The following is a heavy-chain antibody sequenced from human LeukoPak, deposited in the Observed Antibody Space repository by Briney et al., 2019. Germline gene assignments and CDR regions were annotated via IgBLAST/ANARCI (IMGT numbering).Heavy chain of an antibody. J-gene: IGHJ3*02. V-gene: IGHV1-46*01. CDR1: GYTFTSYY. Sequence: GASVKVSCKASGYTFTSYYMHWVRQAPGQGLAWMGIINPSGGSTSYAQKFQGRVTMTRDTSTSTVYMELSSLRSEDTAVYYCARAPLTTVVTGVNAFDIWGQGTMVTVSS. CDR3: ARAPLTTVVTGVNAFDI. CDR2: INPSGGST. D-gene: IGHD4-23*01.